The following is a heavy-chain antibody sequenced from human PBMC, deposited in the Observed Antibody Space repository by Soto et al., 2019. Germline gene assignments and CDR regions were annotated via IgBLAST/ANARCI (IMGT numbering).Heavy chain of an antibody. CDR1: GFTFSSYA. Sequence: QVQLVESGGGVVQPGRSLRLSCAASGFTFSSYAMHWVRQAPGKGLEWVAVISYDGSNKYYADSVKGRFTNSRDNSKNTLYLQMNSLRAEDTAVYYCARASGGVRGFLWLDYWGQGTLVTVSS. V-gene: IGHV3-30-3*01. CDR2: ISYDGSNK. CDR3: ARASGGVRGFLWLDY. D-gene: IGHD3-10*01. J-gene: IGHJ4*02.